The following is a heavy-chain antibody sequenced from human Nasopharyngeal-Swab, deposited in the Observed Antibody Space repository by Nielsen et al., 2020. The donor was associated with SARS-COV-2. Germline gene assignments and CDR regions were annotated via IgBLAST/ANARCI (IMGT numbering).Heavy chain of an antibody. Sequence: ASVKVSCKASGYTFTSYDINWVRQATGQGLEWMGWINTNTGNPTYAQGFTGRFVFSLDTSVSTAYLQISSLKAEDTAVYYCARAMNDYDILTGYYPADYYYYGMDVWGQGTTVTVSS. V-gene: IGHV7-4-1*02. CDR1: GYTFTSYD. CDR2: INTNTGNP. D-gene: IGHD3-9*01. CDR3: ARAMNDYDILTGYYPADYYYYGMDV. J-gene: IGHJ6*02.